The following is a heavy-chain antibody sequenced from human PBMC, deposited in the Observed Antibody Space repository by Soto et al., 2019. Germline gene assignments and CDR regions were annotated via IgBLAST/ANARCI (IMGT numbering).Heavy chain of an antibody. CDR2: IYYSGST. J-gene: IGHJ5*02. CDR3: ARIQWIQLHGPNWFDP. D-gene: IGHD5-18*01. CDR1: GGSISSGDYY. V-gene: IGHV4-30-4*01. Sequence: QVQLQESGPGLVKPSQTLSLTCTVSGGSISSGDYYWSWMRQPPGKGLEWIGYIYYSGSTYYNPSLKRRVTISVDTSKNQFSLKLSSVTAADTAVYYCARIQWIQLHGPNWFDPWGQGTLVTVSS.